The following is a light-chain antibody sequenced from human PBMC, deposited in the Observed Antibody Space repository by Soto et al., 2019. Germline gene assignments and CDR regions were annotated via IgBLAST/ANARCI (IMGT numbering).Light chain of an antibody. CDR2: EVS. J-gene: IGKJ5*01. Sequence: DIVMTQSPLSLPVTAGEPASVSCRSSQSLLHSNGYNYLDWYLQKSGQPPQLLIYEVSNRFSGVPDRFSGSGSGTDFTLKISRVEAEDVGVYYCMQSVQLPITFGQGTRLEIK. CDR3: MQSVQLPIT. CDR1: QSLLHSNGYNY. V-gene: IGKV2D-29*01.